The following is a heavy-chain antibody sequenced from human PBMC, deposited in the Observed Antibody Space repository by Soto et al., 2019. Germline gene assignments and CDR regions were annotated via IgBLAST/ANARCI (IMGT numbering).Heavy chain of an antibody. D-gene: IGHD3-22*01. J-gene: IGHJ3*02. CDR1: GFTFSSYA. CDR2: ISGNGGST. CDR3: AKDLSIDWLDAFDI. V-gene: IGHV3-23*01. Sequence: PGGSLRLSCAASGFTFSSYAMSWVRQAPGKGLEWVSAISGNGGSTYYADTVKGRFNISKDNSKNTLYLQMNSLRAEDTFVYYCAKDLSIDWLDAFDIWGQGTMVTVSS.